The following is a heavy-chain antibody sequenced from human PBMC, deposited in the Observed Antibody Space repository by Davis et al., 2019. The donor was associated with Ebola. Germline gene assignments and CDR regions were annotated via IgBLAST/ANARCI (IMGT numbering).Heavy chain of an antibody. Sequence: AASVKVSCKASGYTFTSYGISWVRQAPGQGLEWMGWISAYNGNTNYAQKLQGRVTMTTDTSTSTAYMELRSLRSDDTAVYYCAREGSGWYVGWFDPWGQGTLVTVSS. V-gene: IGHV1-18*01. CDR1: GYTFTSYG. D-gene: IGHD6-19*01. CDR2: ISAYNGNT. J-gene: IGHJ5*02. CDR3: AREGSGWYVGWFDP.